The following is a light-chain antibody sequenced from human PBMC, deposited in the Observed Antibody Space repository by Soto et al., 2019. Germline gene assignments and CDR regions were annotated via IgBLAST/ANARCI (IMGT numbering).Light chain of an antibody. Sequence: DIQVTHSPSTLSASVVCRVTITCQASQDISNYLNWYQQKLGKAPKLLIYDASNLETGVPSRFSGSGSGTDFTFTISSLQPEDIATYYCQQYSHLITFGQGTRLEI. CDR3: QQYSHLIT. V-gene: IGKV1-33*01. J-gene: IGKJ5*01. CDR1: QDISNY. CDR2: DAS.